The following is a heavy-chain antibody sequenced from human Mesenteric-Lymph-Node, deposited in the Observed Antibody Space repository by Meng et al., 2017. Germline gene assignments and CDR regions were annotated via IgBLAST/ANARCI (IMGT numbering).Heavy chain of an antibody. V-gene: IGHV3-48*03. CDR3: ARGDNWNYGWDYFDY. CDR1: GFTFSSYE. Sequence: GESLKISCAASGFTFSSYEMNWVRQAPGKGLEWVSYISSSGSTIYYADSVKGRFTISRDNAKNSLYLQMNSLRAEDTAVYYCARGDNWNYGWDYFDYWGQGNLVTGAS. J-gene: IGHJ4*02. D-gene: IGHD1-7*01. CDR2: ISSSGSTI.